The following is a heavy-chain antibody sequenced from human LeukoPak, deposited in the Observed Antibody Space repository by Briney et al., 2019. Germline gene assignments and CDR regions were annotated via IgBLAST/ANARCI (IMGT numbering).Heavy chain of an antibody. CDR3: AKDDAWLRFGE. Sequence: GGSLRLSCAASGFTFSSYEMNWVRQAPGKGLEWVSGISPSGDITYYADSVKGRFTISRDNSKNTLYLEVISLTAEDTAVYYCAKDDAWLRFGEWSQGTLVTVSS. CDR2: ISPSGDIT. D-gene: IGHD3-10*01. CDR1: GFTFSSYE. V-gene: IGHV3-23*01. J-gene: IGHJ4*02.